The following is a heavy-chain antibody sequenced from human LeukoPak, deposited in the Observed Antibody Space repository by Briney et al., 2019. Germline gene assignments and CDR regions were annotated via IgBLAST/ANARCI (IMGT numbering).Heavy chain of an antibody. CDR1: GGSISSYY. D-gene: IGHD4-17*01. V-gene: IGHV4-59*12. J-gene: IGHJ3*02. Sequence: SETLSLTCTVSGGSISSYYWSWIRQPPGKGLEWIGYIYYSGSTYYNPSLKSRVTISVDTSKNQFSLKLSSVTAADTAVYYCARDYGDAFDIWGQGTMVTVSS. CDR2: IYYSGST. CDR3: ARDYGDAFDI.